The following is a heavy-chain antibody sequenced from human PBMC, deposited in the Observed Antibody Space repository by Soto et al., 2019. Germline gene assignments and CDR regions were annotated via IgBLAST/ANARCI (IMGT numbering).Heavy chain of an antibody. CDR2: MYHSGST. CDR3: ARDMGPWGTHYFDY. D-gene: IGHD1-1*01. Sequence: SETLSLTCTFSGGFISSSNFYWAWIRQPPGKGLEWIGYMYHSGSTYYNPSLKSRVTISIDRSKNQFSLKLSSVTAADTAVYYCARDMGPWGTHYFDYWGQGTLVTVSS. CDR1: GGFISSSNFY. V-gene: IGHV4-30-4*08. J-gene: IGHJ4*02.